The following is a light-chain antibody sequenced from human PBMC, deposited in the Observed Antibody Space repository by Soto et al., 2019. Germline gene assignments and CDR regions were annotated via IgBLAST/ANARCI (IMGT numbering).Light chain of an antibody. J-gene: IGLJ1*01. CDR1: NNGGNA. Sequence: SYELTQPPSVSVAPGQTATLTCEGNNNGGNAVHWYQQRPDQAPVLVIYYDSDRPSEIPERFSGAKSGNTATLTITRVEAGDEADYYCQVWDNIGDHYVFGPGTKLTVL. CDR2: YDS. CDR3: QVWDNIGDHYV. V-gene: IGLV3-21*04.